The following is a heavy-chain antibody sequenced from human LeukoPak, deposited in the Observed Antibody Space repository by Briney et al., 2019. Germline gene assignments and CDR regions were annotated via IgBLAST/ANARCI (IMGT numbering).Heavy chain of an antibody. CDR3: AIPPGYCGNDCSFDH. D-gene: IGHD2-21*02. Sequence: GESLQISCEGSGSTFSNYWIGWVRQMPGKGLEWMGIIYPGDYETRYSPSFQGLVTISVDKSISTAYLQWSSLKASDTAMYYCAIPPGYCGNDCSFDHWGQGTLVTVSS. CDR1: GSTFSNYW. CDR2: IYPGDYET. V-gene: IGHV5-51*01. J-gene: IGHJ4*02.